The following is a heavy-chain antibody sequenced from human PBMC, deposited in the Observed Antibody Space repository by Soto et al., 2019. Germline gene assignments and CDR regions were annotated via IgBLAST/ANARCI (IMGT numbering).Heavy chain of an antibody. CDR1: AGTFSSYA. CDR3: ASTKRKGLTGDYVPYRSMDV. Sequence: VASVKVSCKASAGTFSSYAISWVRQAPGQGLEWMGGIIPIFGTANYAQKFQGRVTITADESTGTAYMELSSLRSEDTAVYYCASTKRKGLTGDYVPYRSMDVWGQGTTVTVSS. CDR2: IIPIFGTA. J-gene: IGHJ6*02. D-gene: IGHD4-17*01. V-gene: IGHV1-69*13.